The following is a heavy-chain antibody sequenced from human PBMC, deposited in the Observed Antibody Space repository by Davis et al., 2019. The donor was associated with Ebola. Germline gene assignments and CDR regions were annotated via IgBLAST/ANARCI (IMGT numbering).Heavy chain of an antibody. Sequence: GGPLRLSFLASGFTFSSYSMNWVRQAPGKRLEWFSYISSSSSTIYYADSVKGRFTISRDNAKNSLYLQMNSLRDEDTAVYYCASAGVVIFWGQGTLVTVSS. CDR2: ISSSSSTI. V-gene: IGHV3-48*02. CDR3: ASAGVVIF. J-gene: IGHJ4*02. CDR1: GFTFSSYS. D-gene: IGHD3-3*01.